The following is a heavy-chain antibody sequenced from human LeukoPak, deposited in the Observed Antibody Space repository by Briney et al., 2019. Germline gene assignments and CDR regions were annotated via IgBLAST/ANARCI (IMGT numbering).Heavy chain of an antibody. V-gene: IGHV3-7*01. CDR3: ARALTTLTYEGY. CDR2: INHNGNVN. J-gene: IGHJ4*02. Sequence: GGSLRLSCAASGFTFSSYWMNWARQAPGKGLEWVASINHNGNVNYYADSVKGRFTVSRDNAKDSLYLQMNSLRAEDTAVYYCARALTTLTYEGYWGQGTLVTVSS. CDR1: GFTFSSYW. D-gene: IGHD1-1*01.